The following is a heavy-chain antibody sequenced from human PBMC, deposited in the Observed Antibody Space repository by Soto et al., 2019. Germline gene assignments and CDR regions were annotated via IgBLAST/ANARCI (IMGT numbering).Heavy chain of an antibody. J-gene: IGHJ3*02. V-gene: IGHV1-46*02. CDR2: IALGGGDT. CDR1: GYTFNNHF. D-gene: IGHD5-12*01. CDR3: AVRSGYNYACDI. Sequence: QVQLVQSGAEVKKPGASVRVSCKASGYTFNNHFMDWVRQAPGQGFEWMGIIALGGGDTNYAQNFQGRVIMTRDTSTSTVYMELSSLRSEDTAVYYCAVRSGYNYACDIWGQGTLVTVSS.